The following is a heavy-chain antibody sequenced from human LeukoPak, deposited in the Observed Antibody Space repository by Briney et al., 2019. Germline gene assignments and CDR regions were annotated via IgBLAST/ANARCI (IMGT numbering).Heavy chain of an antibody. CDR2: IRHYGSNK. CDR1: GFTFSSYG. D-gene: IGHD5-18*01. J-gene: IGHJ4*02. CDR3: PKDPNRGGLSNYGYEWSY. V-gene: IGHV3-30*02. Sequence: PGGSLRLSCAASGFTFSSYGMHWVRQSPDRGREWVAFIRHYGSNKYYTDSVKGRFTLSRDNSKNTLYLQMNSRRAEDTAVYYCPKDPNRGGLSNYGYEWSYWGQGTLVTVSS.